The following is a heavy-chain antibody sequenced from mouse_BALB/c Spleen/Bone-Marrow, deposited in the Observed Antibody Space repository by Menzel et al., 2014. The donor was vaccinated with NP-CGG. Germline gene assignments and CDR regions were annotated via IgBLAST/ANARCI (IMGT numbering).Heavy chain of an antibody. CDR3: ARHRYYFDY. V-gene: IGHV5-12-1*01. Sequence: EVKLVESGGGLVKPGGSLKLSCAASGFAFSSYDMSWFRQTPEKRLEWVAYISSGGGSTYYPDTVKGRFTISRDNAKNTLYLQMSSLKSEDTAMYYCARHRYYFDYWGQGTTLTVSS. CDR2: ISSGGGST. CDR1: GFAFSSYD. J-gene: IGHJ2*01.